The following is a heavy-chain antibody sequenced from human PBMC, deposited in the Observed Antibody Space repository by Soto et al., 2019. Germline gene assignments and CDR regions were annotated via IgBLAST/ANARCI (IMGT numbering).Heavy chain of an antibody. V-gene: IGHV1-24*01. CDR3: ATDPLQRVRGYDYNWFDP. CDR2: FDPEDGET. Sequence: ASVKVSCKVSGYTLTELSMHWVRQAPGIGLEWMGGFDPEDGETIYAQKFQGRVTMTEDTSTDTAYMELSSLRSEDTAVYYCATDPLQRVRGYDYNWFDPWGQGTLVTVSS. J-gene: IGHJ5*02. D-gene: IGHD5-12*01. CDR1: GYTLTELS.